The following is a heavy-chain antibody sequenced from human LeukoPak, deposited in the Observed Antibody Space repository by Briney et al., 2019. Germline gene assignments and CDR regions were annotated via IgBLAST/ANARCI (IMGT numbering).Heavy chain of an antibody. J-gene: IGHJ5*02. CDR1: GGSISSYY. CDR3: ARVPRGP. V-gene: IGHV4-59*01. CDR2: INYSGST. Sequence: SETLSLTCTVSGGSISSYYWSWIRQPPGRGLEWIGYINYSGSTNYNPSLKSRVTISVDTSKNQFSLKLISVTAADTAVYYCARVPRGPWGQGTLVTVSS.